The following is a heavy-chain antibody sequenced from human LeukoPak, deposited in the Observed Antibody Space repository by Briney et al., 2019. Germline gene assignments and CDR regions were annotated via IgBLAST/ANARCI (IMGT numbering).Heavy chain of an antibody. J-gene: IGHJ4*02. Sequence: GGSLGLSCAASGFTFSTYAMSWVRQAPGKGLEWVSAITGTGGHTYYAASVEGRFTVSRDNSKSTLYLQMSSLRAEDTAMYYCAKDLTLGGSPSYYFDYWGQGTLVTVSS. CDR2: ITGTGGHT. CDR1: GFTFSTYA. V-gene: IGHV3-23*01. D-gene: IGHD4-23*01. CDR3: AKDLTLGGSPSYYFDY.